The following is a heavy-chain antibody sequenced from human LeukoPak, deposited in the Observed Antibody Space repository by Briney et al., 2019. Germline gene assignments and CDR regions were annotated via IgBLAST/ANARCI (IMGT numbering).Heavy chain of an antibody. Sequence: GGSLRLSCAASGFTFSSYSLNWVRQAPGKGLEWVSFISSSSITIYYAYSVKGRFTISRDNAEKSLYLQMNSLRAEDTAVYYCARDRGGSYSAIDYWGQGTLVTVSS. CDR2: ISSSSITI. CDR3: ARDRGGSYSAIDY. V-gene: IGHV3-48*04. D-gene: IGHD2-15*01. CDR1: GFTFSSYS. J-gene: IGHJ4*02.